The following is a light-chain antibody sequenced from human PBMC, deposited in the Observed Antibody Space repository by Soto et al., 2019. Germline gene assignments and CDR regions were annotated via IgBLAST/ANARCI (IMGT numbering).Light chain of an antibody. CDR2: DAS. CDR3: QHRANWALS. J-gene: IGKJ4*01. V-gene: IGKV3-11*01. CDR1: QSVSTY. Sequence: EIVLTQSPATLSLSPGERATLSCRASQSVSTYLAWYQQKPGQPPRLLIYDASNRVAGIPARFSGSGFGTDFTLSISDLEHGDFAFYYCQHRANWALSFGGGTKGEIK.